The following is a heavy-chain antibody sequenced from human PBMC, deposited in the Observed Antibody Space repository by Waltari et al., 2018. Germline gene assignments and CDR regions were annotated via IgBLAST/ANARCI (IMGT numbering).Heavy chain of an antibody. Sequence: EVQLVESGGGLVQPGRSLRLSCAASGFTFDAYAMHWVRPAPGKGLEWVSGISWNSGSIGYADSVKGRFTISRDNAKNSLYLQMNSLRAEDMALYYCAKGKWELPTLVIDYWGQGTLVTVSS. CDR1: GFTFDAYA. CDR3: AKGKWELPTLVIDY. CDR2: ISWNSGSI. D-gene: IGHD1-26*01. V-gene: IGHV3-9*03. J-gene: IGHJ4*02.